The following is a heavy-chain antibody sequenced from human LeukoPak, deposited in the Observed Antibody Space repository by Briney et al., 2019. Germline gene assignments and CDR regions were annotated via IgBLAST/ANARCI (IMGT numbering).Heavy chain of an antibody. D-gene: IGHD2-15*01. V-gene: IGHV4-4*07. J-gene: IGHJ4*02. Sequence: SETLSLTCTVSGGSISSYYWSWIRQPAGKGLEWTGRIYTSGSTNYNPSLKSRVTMSVDTSKSQFSLKLSSVTAADTAVYYCARDRYCSGGSCYVDYWGQGTLVTVSS. CDR1: GGSISSYY. CDR3: ARDRYCSGGSCYVDY. CDR2: IYTSGST.